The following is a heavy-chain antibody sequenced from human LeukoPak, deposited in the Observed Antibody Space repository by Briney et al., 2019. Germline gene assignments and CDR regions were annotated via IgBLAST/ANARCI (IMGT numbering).Heavy chain of an antibody. Sequence: GGSLRLSCTASGFTFSTFEMNWVRQAPGTGLEWVSYISGSGSTMYYADSVKGRFTMSRDNAKNSLYLDMKSLRGEDTALYFCTRGRYFGIDFWGQGSLVIVPS. J-gene: IGHJ4*02. V-gene: IGHV3-48*03. D-gene: IGHD3-9*01. CDR1: GFTFSTFE. CDR3: TRGRYFGIDF. CDR2: ISGSGSTM.